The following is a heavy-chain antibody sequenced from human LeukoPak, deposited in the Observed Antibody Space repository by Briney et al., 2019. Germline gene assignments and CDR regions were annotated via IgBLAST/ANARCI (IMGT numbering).Heavy chain of an antibody. J-gene: IGHJ3*02. Sequence: GGSLRLSCAASGFTFSSYWMSWVRQAPGKGLEWVANIKQDGSEKYYVDSVKGRFTISRDNAKNSLYLQMNSLRAEDTAVYYCARDGTGYSDAFDIWGQGTMVTVSS. V-gene: IGHV3-7*01. CDR1: GFTFSSYW. D-gene: IGHD1-1*01. CDR2: IKQDGSEK. CDR3: ARDGTGYSDAFDI.